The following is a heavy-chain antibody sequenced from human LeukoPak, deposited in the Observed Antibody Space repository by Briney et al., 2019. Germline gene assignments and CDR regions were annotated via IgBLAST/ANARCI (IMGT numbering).Heavy chain of an antibody. D-gene: IGHD3-22*01. CDR3: AKSRPDSSGYYPSYYFDY. CDR1: GFAFSSYG. Sequence: GGSLRLSCAASGFAFSSYGMHWVRQAPGKGLEWVAVIWYDGSNKYYADSVKGRFTISRDNSKNTLYLQMNSLRAEDTAVYYCAKSRPDSSGYYPSYYFDYWGQGTLVTVSS. CDR2: IWYDGSNK. J-gene: IGHJ4*02. V-gene: IGHV3-33*06.